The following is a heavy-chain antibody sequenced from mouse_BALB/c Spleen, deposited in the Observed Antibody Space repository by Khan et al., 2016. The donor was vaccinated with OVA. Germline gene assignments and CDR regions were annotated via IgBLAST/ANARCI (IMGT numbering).Heavy chain of an antibody. CDR1: GYTFTSNT. CDR3: ERRATGYTMDY. V-gene: IGHV1-4*01. J-gene: IGHJ4*01. Sequence: QVRLQQSGAELARPGASVRMSCKASGYTFTSNTMHWVKQRPGQGLEWIGYINPRSGYTNYNQNFKDKATLTADKSSSTAYMQLSSLTSEDSAVCDCERRATGYTMDYWGQGTSVTVSS. CDR2: INPRSGYT.